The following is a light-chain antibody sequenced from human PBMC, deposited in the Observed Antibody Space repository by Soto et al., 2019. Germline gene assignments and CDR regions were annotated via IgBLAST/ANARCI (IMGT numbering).Light chain of an antibody. CDR1: QSVYTN. CDR3: QQYNNWPET. CDR2: RAS. J-gene: IGKJ1*01. Sequence: EIEMTQSPAILTLSPGERATLCCRASQSVYTNLAWYQQKPGQAPRLLIFRASTRATGVPATISGSGSGTDFTLTISSLQSEDFAMYYCQQYNNWPETFGHGTAVEIK. V-gene: IGKV3-15*01.